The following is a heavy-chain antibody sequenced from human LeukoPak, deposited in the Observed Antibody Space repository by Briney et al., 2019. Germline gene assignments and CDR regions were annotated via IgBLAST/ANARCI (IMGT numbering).Heavy chain of an antibody. CDR3: AREGGFYRPLDY. J-gene: IGHJ4*02. V-gene: IGHV4-4*02. D-gene: IGHD3-3*01. CDR2: LHLDGRT. CDR1: GGSFTSTNW. Sequence: SETLSLTCGVSGGSFTSTNWWTWVRQPPGKGLEWIGELHLDGRTNYNPSLKSRLTISVDLSENHISLKLTSVTAADTAVYYCAREGGFYRPLDYSGQGTLVTVSS.